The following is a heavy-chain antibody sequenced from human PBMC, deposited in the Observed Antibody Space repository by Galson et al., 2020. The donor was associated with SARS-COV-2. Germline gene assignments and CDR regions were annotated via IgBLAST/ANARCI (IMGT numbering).Heavy chain of an antibody. D-gene: IGHD3-22*01. CDR3: AREGDSSGYYFNYYFDY. CDR1: GGSISSGGYY. J-gene: IGHJ4*02. Sequence: SQTLSLTCTVSGGSISSGGYYWSWLRQHPGKGLEWIGYIYYSGSTYYNPSLKSRVTISVDTSKNQFSLKLSSVTAADTAVYYCAREGDSSGYYFNYYFDYWGQGTLVTVSS. V-gene: IGHV4-31*03. CDR2: IYYSGST.